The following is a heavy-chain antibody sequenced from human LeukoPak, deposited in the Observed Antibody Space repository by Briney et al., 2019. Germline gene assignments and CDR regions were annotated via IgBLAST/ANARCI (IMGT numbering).Heavy chain of an antibody. D-gene: IGHD6-19*01. Sequence: GGSLRLSCAASGFIFTSYSMNWVRQAPGKGLEWVASISSSSSYMYYAESVKGRFTISRDNAKNSLYLQMNSLRVEDTAVYYCARVGGSGWFHFDSWGQGTLVTVSS. V-gene: IGHV3-21*06. CDR3: ARVGGSGWFHFDS. CDR1: GFIFTSYS. CDR2: ISSSSSYM. J-gene: IGHJ4*02.